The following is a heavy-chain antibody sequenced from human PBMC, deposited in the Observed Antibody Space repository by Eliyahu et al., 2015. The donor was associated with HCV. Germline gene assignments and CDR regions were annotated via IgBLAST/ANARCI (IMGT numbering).Heavy chain of an antibody. D-gene: IGHD4-17*01. CDR2: IKEDGSVT. J-gene: IGHJ5*01. Sequence: EVQLVESGGGLVQPGGSLXLSCXVSEFSXSNYWMSWVRQAPGKGLEWVASIKEDGSVTSYLDSVRGRFIISRDNAKKSLYLQINSLRGEDTAVYYCASLTTVTIGNWFDSWGQGTLVTVSS. CDR1: EFSXSNYW. CDR3: ASLTTVTIGNWFDS. V-gene: IGHV3-7*02.